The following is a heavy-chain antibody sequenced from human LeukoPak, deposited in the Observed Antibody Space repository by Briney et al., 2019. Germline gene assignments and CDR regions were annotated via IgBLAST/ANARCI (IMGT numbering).Heavy chain of an antibody. Sequence: SETLSLTCAVYGGSFSGYYWSWIRQPPGKGLEWIGEINHSGSTNYNPSLKSRVTISVDTSKNQFSLKLSSVTAADTAVYYCARGHCGGDCYSDYWGQGTLVTVSS. CDR1: GGSFSGYY. CDR3: ARGHCGGDCYSDY. D-gene: IGHD2-21*02. J-gene: IGHJ4*02. CDR2: INHSGST. V-gene: IGHV4-34*01.